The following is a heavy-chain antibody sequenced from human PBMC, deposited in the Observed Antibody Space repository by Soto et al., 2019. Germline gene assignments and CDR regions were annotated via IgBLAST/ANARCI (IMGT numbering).Heavy chain of an antibody. D-gene: IGHD5-18*01. CDR3: VRQNKLIQLWRHFDY. Sequence: GESLKISCKASGYNFTSHWIGWVRQMPGKGLEWMGIIYPGDSDIRYSPSFQGQVTISADKSITTAYLQWSGLKASDTAIYYCVRQNKLIQLWRHFDYCGQGLLVTVYS. CDR1: GYNFTSHW. J-gene: IGHJ4*02. V-gene: IGHV5-51*01. CDR2: IYPGDSDI.